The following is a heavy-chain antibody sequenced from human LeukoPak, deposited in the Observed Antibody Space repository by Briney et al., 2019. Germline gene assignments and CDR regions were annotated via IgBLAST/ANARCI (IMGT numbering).Heavy chain of an antibody. V-gene: IGHV3-21*01. D-gene: IGHD6-19*01. J-gene: IGHJ4*02. CDR1: GFTFSSYS. Sequence: PGGSLRLSCAASGFTFSSYSTNWVRQAPGKGLEWVSSISSSSSYIYYADSVKGRFTISRDNAKNSLYLQMNSLRAEDTAVYYCARDQGSGWYYFDYWGQGTLVTVSS. CDR2: ISSSSSYI. CDR3: ARDQGSGWYYFDY.